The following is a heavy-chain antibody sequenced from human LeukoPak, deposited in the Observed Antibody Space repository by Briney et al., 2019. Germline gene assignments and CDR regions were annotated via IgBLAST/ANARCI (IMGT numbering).Heavy chain of an antibody. Sequence: GRSLRLSCAASGFTFSSSAMHWVRQAPGKGGLEWVTMISYDGRDQYYADSVKGRFTISRDDSKNTLFLQMNSLRVEDTAMYHCARIGLGVSFGSGFDYWGQGTLVTVTS. CDR2: ISYDGRDQ. J-gene: IGHJ4*02. CDR3: ARIGLGVSFGSGFDY. D-gene: IGHD3-10*01. CDR1: GFTFSSSA. V-gene: IGHV3-30-3*01.